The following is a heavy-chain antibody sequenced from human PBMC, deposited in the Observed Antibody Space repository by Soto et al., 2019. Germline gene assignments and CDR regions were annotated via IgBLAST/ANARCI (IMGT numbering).Heavy chain of an antibody. CDR3: AREYSAYHYHVDF. Sequence: QVQLVESGGALVKPGGSLRLSCAASGFTFSDYFMTWIRLAPGEGLEWVAYISTSARIINYADSVKGRFTISRDNAKNSLYLQMNSLRAEDTAVYFCAREYSAYHYHVDFWGQGTVVTVSS. V-gene: IGHV3-11*01. D-gene: IGHD4-4*01. CDR2: ISTSARII. CDR1: GFTFSDYF. J-gene: IGHJ4*02.